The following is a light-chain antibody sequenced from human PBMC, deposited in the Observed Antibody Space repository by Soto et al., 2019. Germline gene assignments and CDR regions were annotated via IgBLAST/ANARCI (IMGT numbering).Light chain of an antibody. J-gene: IGKJ3*01. V-gene: IGKV3-20*01. Sequence: EVVLTQSPGTLSLSPGERATLSCRASQSINSRYLAWYQQKPGQAPRLLIYGASSRATGIPDRFSGSGSGTDFTLTIIRLEPEYFAVYYCQQFGSSPGFTFGPGTKVDIK. CDR2: GAS. CDR1: QSINSRY. CDR3: QQFGSSPGFT.